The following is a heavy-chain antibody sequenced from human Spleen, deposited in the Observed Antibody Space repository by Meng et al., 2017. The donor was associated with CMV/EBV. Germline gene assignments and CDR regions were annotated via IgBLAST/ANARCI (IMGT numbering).Heavy chain of an antibody. Sequence: SVKVSCKASGGTFNNFALSYFRQAPGQGLEWVGGIITTLGVTNYAQKFQGRVTITADKSTNTVYMEMSGLRSEDTAVYYCARDGPLWDINYEYYYGMDVWGQGTTVTVSS. D-gene: IGHD4-11*01. CDR3: ARDGPLWDINYEYYYGMDV. J-gene: IGHJ6*02. CDR1: GGTFNNFA. CDR2: IITTLGVT. V-gene: IGHV1-69*10.